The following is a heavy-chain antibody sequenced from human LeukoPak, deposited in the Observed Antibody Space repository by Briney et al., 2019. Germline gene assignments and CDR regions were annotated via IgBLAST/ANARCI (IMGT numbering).Heavy chain of an antibody. CDR1: GFSFSSYW. CDR3: ARVVPSSDFWSGYYNPGSYYYYYYMDV. Sequence: GGSLRLSCAASGFSFSSYWLSWVRQAPGKGLEWVANIKYDGSDEYYVDSVRGRFKISRDNAKNSLYLQMNSLRAEDTAVYYCARVVPSSDFWSGYYNPGSYYYYYYMDVWGKGTTVTVSS. V-gene: IGHV3-7*01. J-gene: IGHJ6*03. D-gene: IGHD3-3*01. CDR2: IKYDGSDE.